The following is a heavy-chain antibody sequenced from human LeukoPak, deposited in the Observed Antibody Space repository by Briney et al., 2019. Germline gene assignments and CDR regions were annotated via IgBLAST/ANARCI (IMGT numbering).Heavy chain of an antibody. D-gene: IGHD6-19*01. CDR1: GGTLSGYA. CDR2: IITIFGTA. J-gene: IGHJ5*01. CDR3: RRTLAAPNWFNP. V-gene: IGHV1-69*01. Sequence: SVKVSCKQSGGTLSGYAISWVRQAPGQGLGGLGGIITIFGTANYTQKFQGGVTITADESTSTAYMELGSLRSEDTAVYYCRRTLAAPNWFNPWGQGTPVTASS.